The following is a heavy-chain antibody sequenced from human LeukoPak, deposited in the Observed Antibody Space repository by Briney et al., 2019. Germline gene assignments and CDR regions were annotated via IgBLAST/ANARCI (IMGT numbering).Heavy chain of an antibody. J-gene: IGHJ4*02. D-gene: IGHD6-13*01. CDR2: ISSNGGST. Sequence: PGGSLRLSCAASGFTFSSYAMNWVRQAPGKGLEYVSAISSNGGSTYYANSVKGRFTISRDNSKNTLYLQMGSLRAEDMAVYYCARCIAAAGLYYFDYWGQGTLVTVSS. CDR3: ARCIAAAGLYYFDY. CDR1: GFTFSSYA. V-gene: IGHV3-64*01.